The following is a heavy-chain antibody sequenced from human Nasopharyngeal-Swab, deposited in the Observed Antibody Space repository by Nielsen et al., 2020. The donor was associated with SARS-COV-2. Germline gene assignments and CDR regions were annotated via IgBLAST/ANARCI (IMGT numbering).Heavy chain of an antibody. CDR2: ISSSSSSI. D-gene: IGHD2-15*01. Sequence: GESLKISCAASGFNFNSYRMNWVRQAPGKGLEWVSNISSSSSSIYYADSVKGRFTISRDNAKNSLYLQMNSLRAEDTALYYCARDAGYCSGGYCYSSSFFDYWAREPWSPSPQ. CDR3: ARDAGYCSGGYCYSSSFFDY. J-gene: IGHJ4*02. CDR1: GFNFNSYR. V-gene: IGHV3-48*01.